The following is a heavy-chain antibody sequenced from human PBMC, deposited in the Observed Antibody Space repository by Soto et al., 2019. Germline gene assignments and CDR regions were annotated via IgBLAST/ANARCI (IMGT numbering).Heavy chain of an antibody. D-gene: IGHD4-17*01. Sequence: EVQLVESGGGLVKPGGSLRLSCAASGFTFSSYSMNWVRQAPGKGLEWVSSISSSTSYIYYADSVKGRFTISRDNAKNSLYLQMNSLRAEDTAVYYCARMGSVTTFSWSDYYYGMDVWDQGTKVTVSS. CDR1: GFTFSSYS. CDR3: ARMGSVTTFSWSDYYYGMDV. V-gene: IGHV3-21*01. CDR2: ISSSTSYI. J-gene: IGHJ6*02.